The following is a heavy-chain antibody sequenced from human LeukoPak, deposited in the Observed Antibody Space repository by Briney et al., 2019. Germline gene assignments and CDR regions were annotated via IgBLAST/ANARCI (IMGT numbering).Heavy chain of an antibody. V-gene: IGHV3-30*02. J-gene: IGHJ4*02. CDR3: AKDLLLRGVSYFDY. CDR2: IRYDGSNK. D-gene: IGHD3-10*01. CDR1: GFTFSSYG. Sequence: PGGSLRLSCAASGFTFSSYGMHWVRQAPGKGLEWVAFIRYDGSNKYYADSVKGRFTISRDNSKNTLYLQLISLRAEDTAVYYCAKDLLLRGVSYFDYWGQGTLVTVSS.